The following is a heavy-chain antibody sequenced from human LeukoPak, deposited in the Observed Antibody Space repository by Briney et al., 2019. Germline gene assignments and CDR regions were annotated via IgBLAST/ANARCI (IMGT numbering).Heavy chain of an antibody. CDR1: GGPISSRSCY. Sequence: PSETLSLTCAVSGGPISSRSCYWGWIRQPPGKGLEWIGSIYYTGSTYHNPSLKSRVTISVDRSKNQFSLKLSSVTAADTAVYYCARGDDSSGYYQYFQHWGQGTLVTVSS. CDR2: IYYTGST. CDR3: ARGDDSSGYYQYFQH. V-gene: IGHV4-39*07. J-gene: IGHJ1*01. D-gene: IGHD3-22*01.